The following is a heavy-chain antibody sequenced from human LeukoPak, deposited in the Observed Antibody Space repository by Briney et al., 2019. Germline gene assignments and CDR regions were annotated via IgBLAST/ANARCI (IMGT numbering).Heavy chain of an antibody. J-gene: IGHJ4*02. CDR3: ARVVSGYEMISH. V-gene: IGHV4-59*01. CDR2: VYYSGTT. CDR1: GGSISSYY. Sequence: SETLSLTCTVSGGSISSYYWSWTRQPPGKGLEWIGYVYYSGTTNYNPSLESRVTISVDTSKNQFSLKLSSVTAADTAVYYCARVVSGYEMISHWGQGTLVTVSS. D-gene: IGHD5-12*01.